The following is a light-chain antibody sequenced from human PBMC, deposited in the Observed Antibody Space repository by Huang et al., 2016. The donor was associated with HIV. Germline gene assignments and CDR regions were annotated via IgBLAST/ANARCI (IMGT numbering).Light chain of an antibody. Sequence: ERVMTQSPATVSLSPGERATLPCRASLSVSTNVAWYQQRPGQAPRLLIYGASTRATGIPARFSGGGSGAEFTLTISSLQSEDFAVYYCQQYDNWPLTFGGGTKVQIK. CDR1: LSVSTN. CDR3: QQYDNWPLT. J-gene: IGKJ4*01. CDR2: GAS. V-gene: IGKV3-15*01.